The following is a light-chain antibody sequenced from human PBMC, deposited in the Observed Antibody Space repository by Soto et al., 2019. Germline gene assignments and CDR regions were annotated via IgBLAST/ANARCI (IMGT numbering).Light chain of an antibody. CDR3: TSYTSSNTRV. J-gene: IGLJ1*01. V-gene: IGLV2-14*01. CDR1: TSDVRGYNY. CDR2: EVS. Sequence: QSVLTQPASVSGSPGQSITISCTGTTSDVRGYNYVSWYQHHPGKAPKLMIFEVSNWPSGVSNRFSGSKSGNTASLSISGLQTEDEADYYCTSYTSSNTRVLGTGTKVTVL.